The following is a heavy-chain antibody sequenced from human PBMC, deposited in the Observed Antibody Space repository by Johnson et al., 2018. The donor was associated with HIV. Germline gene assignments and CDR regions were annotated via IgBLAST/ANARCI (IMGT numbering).Heavy chain of an antibody. CDR3: TTPGDRWYTLVGEAAFDI. CDR1: GFTFTNAW. J-gene: IGHJ3*02. CDR2: IKSVGDDEQK. Sequence: VQLVESGGGLVKPGGSLRLSCVASGFTFTNAWMSWVRQAPGKGLAWVGRIKSVGDDEQKDYGSPVKGRFTISRDDSSNTLYLQMNGLKTADTAVYYCTTPGDRWYTLVGEAAFDIWGQGTMVTVSS. D-gene: IGHD2-15*01. V-gene: IGHV3-15*01.